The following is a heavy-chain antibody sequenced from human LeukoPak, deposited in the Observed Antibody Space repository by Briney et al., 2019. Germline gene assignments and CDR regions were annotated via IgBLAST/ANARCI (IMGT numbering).Heavy chain of an antibody. CDR3: ARGGAYYFSFDS. J-gene: IGHJ4*02. D-gene: IGHD3-22*01. CDR1: GVSISSYY. Sequence: ASETLSLTCSVSGVSISSYYWTWIRQPAGKGLEWIGRVYSGGTTNYNPSLKSRVTMSVDTSNHQFSLRLSPVTAADTAVYYCARGGAYYFSFDSWGQGILVTVSS. V-gene: IGHV4-4*07. CDR2: VYSGGTT.